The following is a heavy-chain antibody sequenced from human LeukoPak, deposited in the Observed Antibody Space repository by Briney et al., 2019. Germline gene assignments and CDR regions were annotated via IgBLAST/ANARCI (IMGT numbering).Heavy chain of an antibody. Sequence: GGSLRLSCAASGFTFSSYSMNWVRQAPGKELEWVSSISSSSSYIYYADSVKGRFTISRDNAKNSLYLQMNSLRAEDTAVYYCARGTSGYDPTFDYWGQGTLVTVSS. V-gene: IGHV3-21*04. CDR2: ISSSSSYI. CDR1: GFTFSSYS. D-gene: IGHD5-12*01. CDR3: ARGTSGYDPTFDY. J-gene: IGHJ4*02.